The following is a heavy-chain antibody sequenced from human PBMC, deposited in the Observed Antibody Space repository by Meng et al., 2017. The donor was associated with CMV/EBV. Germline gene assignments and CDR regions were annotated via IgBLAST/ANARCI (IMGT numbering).Heavy chain of an antibody. CDR3: ARDRHGYSYGYYYYGMDV. D-gene: IGHD5-18*01. Sequence: GGSLRLSCAASGFTFSSYAMHWVRQAPGKGLEWVAVISYDGSNKYYADSVKGRFTISRDNSKNTLYLQMNSLRAEDTAVYYCARDRHGYSYGYYYYGMDVWGQGTMVTVSS. V-gene: IGHV3-30-3*01. J-gene: IGHJ6*02. CDR2: ISYDGSNK. CDR1: GFTFSSYA.